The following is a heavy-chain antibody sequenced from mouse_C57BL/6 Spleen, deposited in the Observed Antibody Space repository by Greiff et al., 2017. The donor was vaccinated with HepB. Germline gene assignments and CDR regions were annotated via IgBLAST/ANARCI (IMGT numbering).Heavy chain of an antibody. V-gene: IGHV1-4*01. CDR2: INPSSGYT. Sequence: VQLQQSGAELARPGASVKMSCKASGYTFTSYTMHWVKQRPGQGLEWIGYINPSSGYTKYNQKFKDKATLTADKSSSTAYMQLSSLTSEDSAVYYCARSDDGYYAMDYWGQGTSVTVSS. D-gene: IGHD2-3*01. J-gene: IGHJ4*01. CDR3: ARSDDGYYAMDY. CDR1: GYTFTSYT.